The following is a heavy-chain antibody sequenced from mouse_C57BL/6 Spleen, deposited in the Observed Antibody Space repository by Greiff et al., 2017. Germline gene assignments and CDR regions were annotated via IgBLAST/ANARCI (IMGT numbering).Heavy chain of an antibody. Sequence: QVQLKQPGAELVKPGASVKLSCKASGYTFTSYWMQWVKQRPGQGLEWIGEIDPSDSYTNYNQKFKGKATLTVDTSSSTAYMQLSSLTSEDSAVYYCARSYGNYYFDYWGQGTTLTVSS. D-gene: IGHD2-1*01. V-gene: IGHV1-50*01. J-gene: IGHJ2*01. CDR3: ARSYGNYYFDY. CDR2: IDPSDSYT. CDR1: GYTFTSYW.